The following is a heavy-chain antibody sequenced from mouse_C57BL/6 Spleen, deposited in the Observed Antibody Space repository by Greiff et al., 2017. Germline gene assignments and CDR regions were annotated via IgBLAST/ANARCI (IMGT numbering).Heavy chain of an antibody. CDR3: AIGLLVGYFDV. CDR1: GYTFTDYN. Sequence: EVQLQQSGPELVKPGASVKMSCKASGYTFTDYNMHWVKQSHGKSLEWIGYINPNNGGTRDNQKFKGKATLTVNKSSSTAYMELRSLTSEDSAVYYCAIGLLVGYFDVWGTGTTVTVSS. V-gene: IGHV1-22*01. J-gene: IGHJ1*03. CDR2: INPNNGGT. D-gene: IGHD2-3*01.